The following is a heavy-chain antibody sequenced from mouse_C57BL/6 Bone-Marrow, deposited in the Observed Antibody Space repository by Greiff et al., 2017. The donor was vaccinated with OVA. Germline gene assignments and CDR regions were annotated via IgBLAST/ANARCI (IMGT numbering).Heavy chain of an antibody. Sequence: QVQLQQPGAELVKPGASLPFSCKASASTSTSYCMPWVKQRPGQGLEWIGMIHPNSGSTNYNEKFKSKATLTVDKSSSTAYMQLSSLTSEDSAVYYCARRHDYDYWGQGTTLTVSS. J-gene: IGHJ2*01. CDR3: ARRHDYDY. V-gene: IGHV1-64*01. CDR1: ASTSTSYC. CDR2: IHPNSGST. D-gene: IGHD2-4*01.